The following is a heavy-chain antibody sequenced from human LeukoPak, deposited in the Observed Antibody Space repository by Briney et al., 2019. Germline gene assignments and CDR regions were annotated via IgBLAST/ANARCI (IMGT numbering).Heavy chain of an antibody. J-gene: IGHJ4*02. Sequence: GGSLRLSCAASGFTVSSNEMSWVRQAPGKGLEWVSSISGGSTYYADSRKGRFTISRDNSKNTLHLQMNSLRAEDTAVYYCAKDGDYYVWGSYRYTPFDYWGQGTLVTVSS. D-gene: IGHD3-16*02. V-gene: IGHV3-38-3*01. CDR2: ISGGST. CDR3: AKDGDYYVWGSYRYTPFDY. CDR1: GFTVSSNE.